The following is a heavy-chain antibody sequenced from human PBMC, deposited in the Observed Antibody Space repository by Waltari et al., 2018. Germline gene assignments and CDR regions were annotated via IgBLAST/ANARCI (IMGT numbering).Heavy chain of an antibody. CDR1: GFTFSSYS. Sequence: EVQLVESGGGLVKPGGSLRLSCAASGFTFSSYSMNWVRQAPGKGLEWVSSISSSGSYIYDADSVKGRFTIARDNAKNSLYLQMNSLRAEDTAVYYCARGRVNCTNGPGGGMDVWGQGTTVTVSS. D-gene: IGHD2-8*01. CDR2: ISSSGSYI. CDR3: ARGRVNCTNGPGGGMDV. J-gene: IGHJ6*02. V-gene: IGHV3-21*01.